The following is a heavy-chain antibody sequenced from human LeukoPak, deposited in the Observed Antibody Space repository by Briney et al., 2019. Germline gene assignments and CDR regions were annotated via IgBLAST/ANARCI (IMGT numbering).Heavy chain of an antibody. CDR1: GFTFSNSG. CDR3: AKGLGH. CDR2: IRSDGSYK. D-gene: IGHD7-27*01. Sequence: PGGSLRLSCAASGFTFSNSGIHWVRQAPGKGLDWVAFIRSDGSYKYYADSVKGRFTISRDTSKNTLYLQMNSLRVEDTAVYYCAKGLGHWGQGTLVTVSS. V-gene: IGHV3-30*02. J-gene: IGHJ4*02.